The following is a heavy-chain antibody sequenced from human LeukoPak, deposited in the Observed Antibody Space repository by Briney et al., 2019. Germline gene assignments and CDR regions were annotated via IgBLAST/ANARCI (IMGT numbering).Heavy chain of an antibody. Sequence: SETLSLTCTVSGGSISSGGYYWSWLRQHPGKGLEWLGYIYYSGSTYYNPSLKSRVTISVDASKNQFSLKLSSVTAADTAVYYCARPSGSYYSYVDAFDIWGQGTMVTVSS. J-gene: IGHJ3*02. CDR3: ARPSGSYYSYVDAFDI. V-gene: IGHV4-31*03. CDR1: GGSISSGGYY. D-gene: IGHD1-26*01. CDR2: IYYSGST.